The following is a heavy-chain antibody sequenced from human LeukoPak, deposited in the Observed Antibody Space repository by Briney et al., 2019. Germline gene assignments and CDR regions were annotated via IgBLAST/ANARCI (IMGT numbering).Heavy chain of an antibody. CDR3: ARDGVSIAVAVLPGYYGMDV. D-gene: IGHD6-19*01. CDR1: GGTFSSYA. V-gene: IGHV1-69*05. Sequence: VASVKVSCKASGGTFSSYAISWVRQAPGQGLEWMGGIIPIFGTANYAQKLQGRVTMTTDTSTSTAYMELRSLRSDDTAVYYCARDGVSIAVAVLPGYYGMDVWGQGTTVTVSS. CDR2: IIPIFGTA. J-gene: IGHJ6*02.